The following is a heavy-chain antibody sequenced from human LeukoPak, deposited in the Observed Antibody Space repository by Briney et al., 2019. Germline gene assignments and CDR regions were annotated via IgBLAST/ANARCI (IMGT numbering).Heavy chain of an antibody. V-gene: IGHV3-21*01. D-gene: IGHD4-23*01. CDR1: GFTFSSYS. CDR2: ISSSSSSYI. J-gene: IGHJ4*02. CDR3: ARGRPHGNDY. Sequence: PGGSLRLSCAASGFTFSSYSMNWVRQAPGKGLEWVSSISSSSSSYIYYADSVKGRFTISRDNAKNTLYLQMNSLRVEDTAVYYCARGRPHGNDYWGQGTLVTVSS.